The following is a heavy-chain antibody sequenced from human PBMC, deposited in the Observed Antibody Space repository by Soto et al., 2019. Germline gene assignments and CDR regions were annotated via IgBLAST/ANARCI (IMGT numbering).Heavy chain of an antibody. Sequence: QVQLVQSGAEVKKPGSSVKVSCKASGGTFSSYAISWVRQAPGQGLEWMGGIIPIFGTANYAQKFQGRVTITADESMSTAYMELSSLRSEDTAVYYCARVIARHYYDSRKVLSGMDVWGQGTTVTVSS. D-gene: IGHD3-22*01. CDR1: GGTFSSYA. J-gene: IGHJ6*02. V-gene: IGHV1-69*01. CDR3: ARVIARHYYDSRKVLSGMDV. CDR2: IIPIFGTA.